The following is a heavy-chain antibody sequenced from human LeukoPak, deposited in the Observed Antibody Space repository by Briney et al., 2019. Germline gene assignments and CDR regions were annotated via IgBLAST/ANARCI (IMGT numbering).Heavy chain of an antibody. CDR3: ARGRHYGSGSSIDDY. CDR2: IDPNSGDT. V-gene: IGHV1-2*02. D-gene: IGHD3-10*01. CDR1: GYTFTGYY. Sequence: ASVKVSCKASGYTFTGYYIHWVRQAPGQGLQWMGWIDPNSGDTKYVQKFQGRVTMTRDTSISTAYMELSSLRSEDTAVYYCARGRHYGSGSSIDDYWGQGTLVTVSS. J-gene: IGHJ4*02.